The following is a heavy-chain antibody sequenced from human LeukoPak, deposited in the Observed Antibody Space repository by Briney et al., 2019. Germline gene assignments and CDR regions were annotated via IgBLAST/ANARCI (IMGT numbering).Heavy chain of an antibody. CDR1: GFTFSSYA. CDR3: AKKRGRDYFDY. CDR2: ISGSGGST. Sequence: GALRLSCVASGFTFSSYAMSWVRQAPGKGLEWVSAISGSGGSTYYADSVKGRFTISRDNSKNTLYLQMNSLRAEDTAVYYCAKKRGRDYFDYWGQGTLVTVSS. J-gene: IGHJ4*02. D-gene: IGHD5-24*01. V-gene: IGHV3-23*01.